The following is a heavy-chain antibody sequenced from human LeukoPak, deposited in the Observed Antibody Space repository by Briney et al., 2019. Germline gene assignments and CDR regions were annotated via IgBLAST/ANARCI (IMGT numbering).Heavy chain of an antibody. CDR1: GGSFSGYY. Sequence: SETLSLTCAVDGGSFSGYYWSWIRQPPGKGLEWIGEINHSGSTNYNPSLKSRVTISVDTSKNQFSLKLSSVTAADTAVYYCARYCSGGSCFGDYGMDVWGQGTTVTVSS. CDR3: ARYCSGGSCFGDYGMDV. CDR2: INHSGST. J-gene: IGHJ6*02. V-gene: IGHV4-34*01. D-gene: IGHD2-15*01.